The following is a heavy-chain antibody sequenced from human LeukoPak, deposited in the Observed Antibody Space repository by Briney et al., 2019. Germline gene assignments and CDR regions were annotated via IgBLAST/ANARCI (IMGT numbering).Heavy chain of an antibody. V-gene: IGHV3-33*01. CDR3: ARDQRGFSYSKYYFDY. D-gene: IGHD5-18*01. CDR2: IWYDGTNK. J-gene: IGHJ4*02. Sequence: PGRSLRLSCAASGFSFSSYGMHWVRQAPGKGLEWVAVIWYDGTNKYYADFVKGRFTISRDNSKNTLYLQMNSLRAEDTAVYYCARDQRGFSYSKYYFDYWGQGTLVTVSS. CDR1: GFSFSSYG.